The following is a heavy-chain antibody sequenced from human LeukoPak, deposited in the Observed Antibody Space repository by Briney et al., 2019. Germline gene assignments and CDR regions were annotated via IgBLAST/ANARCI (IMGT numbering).Heavy chain of an antibody. V-gene: IGHV1-69*05. CDR3: VRDRDGELVLSAFDI. CDR1: GGTFSSYA. CDR2: IITIFGTA. J-gene: IGHJ3*02. D-gene: IGHD6-13*01. Sequence: ASVKVSCKASGGTFSSYAISWVRQAPGQGLEWMGRIITIFGTANYAQKFQGRVTITTDESTSTAYMELSSLRSEDTAVYYCVRDRDGELVLSAFDISGQETMGTVST.